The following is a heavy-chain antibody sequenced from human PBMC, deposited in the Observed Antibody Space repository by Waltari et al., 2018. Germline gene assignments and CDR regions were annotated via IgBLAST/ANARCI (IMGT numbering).Heavy chain of an antibody. CDR2: ISSSSSYI. CDR1: GLPFSSYR. V-gene: IGHV3-21*01. J-gene: IGHJ4*02. CDR3: ARDLREYCSGGRCYSAFDY. D-gene: IGHD2-15*01. Sequence: EVQLVESGGGLVTPGGSLSLSCAASGLPFSSYRMNWLRPAPGQELEWVSSISSSSSYIEYADSVKGRFTISRDNDKNSLYLQMNSLRAEETAVYYCARDLREYCSGGRCYSAFDYWGQGTLVTVSS.